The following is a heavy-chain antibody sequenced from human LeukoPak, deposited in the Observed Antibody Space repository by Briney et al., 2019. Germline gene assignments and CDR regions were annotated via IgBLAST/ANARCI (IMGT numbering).Heavy chain of an antibody. CDR3: ARDQNYYGSGEFDI. V-gene: IGHV3-21*01. D-gene: IGHD3-10*01. Sequence: GGSLRPSCAASGFPFSSYSMNWVRQAPGKGLEWVSSIGSYTSNIYYADSVKGRFTISRDNAKNSLYLQMNSLRAEDTAVYYCARDQNYYGSGEFDIWGQGTMVTVSS. CDR1: GFPFSSYS. CDR2: IGSYTSNI. J-gene: IGHJ3*02.